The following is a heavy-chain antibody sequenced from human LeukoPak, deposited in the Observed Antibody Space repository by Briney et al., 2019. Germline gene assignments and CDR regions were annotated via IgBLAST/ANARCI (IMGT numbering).Heavy chain of an antibody. CDR3: TTGPYDFWSGYYRNAFDI. D-gene: IGHD3-3*01. V-gene: IGHV3-15*01. CDR2: IKSKTDGGTT. CDR1: GFTFSNAW. J-gene: IGHJ3*02. Sequence: PGGSLRLSSAASGFTFSNAWMSWVRQAPGKGMECVGRIKSKTDGGTTDYAAPVKGRFTISRDDSKNTLYLQLNSLKTEDTAVYYCTTGPYDFWSGYYRNAFDIWGQGTMVTVSS.